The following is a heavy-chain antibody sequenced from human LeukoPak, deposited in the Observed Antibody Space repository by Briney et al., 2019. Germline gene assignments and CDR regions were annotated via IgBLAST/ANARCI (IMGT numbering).Heavy chain of an antibody. CDR3: ARANWGSDF. D-gene: IGHD7-27*01. Sequence: ASVTVSCTTSGYTFTNYDMNWVRQAPGQGLEWMGWMNPNSGKAGYLEKFRGRVTLTRNISINTAYMELTTLTSDDTAIYYCARANWGSDFWGQGTLVTVSS. CDR1: GYTFTNYD. J-gene: IGHJ4*02. V-gene: IGHV1-8*01. CDR2: MNPNSGKA.